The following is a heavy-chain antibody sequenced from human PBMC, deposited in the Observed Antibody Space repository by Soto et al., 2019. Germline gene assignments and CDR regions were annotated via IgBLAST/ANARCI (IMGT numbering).Heavy chain of an antibody. D-gene: IGHD3-22*01. CDR3: AKDLAESTYYYDSSGPDY. V-gene: IGHV3-23*01. Sequence: GGSLRLSCAASGFTFSSYAMSWVRQAPGKGLEWVSAISGSGGSTYYADSVKGRFTISRDNSKNTLYLQMNSLRAEDTAVYYCAKDLAESTYYYDSSGPDYWGQGTLVTVSS. CDR2: ISGSGGST. J-gene: IGHJ4*02. CDR1: GFTFSSYA.